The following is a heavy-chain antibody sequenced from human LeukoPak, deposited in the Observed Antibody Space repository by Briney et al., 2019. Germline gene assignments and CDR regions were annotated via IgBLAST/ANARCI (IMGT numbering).Heavy chain of an antibody. CDR1: GFTFSSYS. CDR2: ISSSSSYI. Sequence: GGSLRLSCVASGFTFSSYSMNWVRQAPGKGLEWVSSISSSSSYIYYADSVKGRFTISRDNAKNSLYLQMNSLRAEDTAVYYCARVWKSYDILTGPFDYWGQGTLVTVSS. CDR3: ARVWKSYDILTGPFDY. V-gene: IGHV3-21*01. D-gene: IGHD3-9*01. J-gene: IGHJ4*02.